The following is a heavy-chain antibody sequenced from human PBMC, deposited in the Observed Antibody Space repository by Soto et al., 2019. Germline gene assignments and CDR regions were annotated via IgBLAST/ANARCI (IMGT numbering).Heavy chain of an antibody. Sequence: QLQLQESGPGLVKPSETLSLTCTVSGGSISSSSYYWGWIRQPPGQGLEWIGSIYYSGSTYYNPSLKSRFTISVDTAKNQFSLKLSSVTAADTAVYYGARRQYSSDYWGHGTLVTVSS. CDR1: GGSISSSSYY. CDR3: ARRQYSSDY. D-gene: IGHD6-6*01. V-gene: IGHV4-39*01. J-gene: IGHJ4*01. CDR2: IYYSGST.